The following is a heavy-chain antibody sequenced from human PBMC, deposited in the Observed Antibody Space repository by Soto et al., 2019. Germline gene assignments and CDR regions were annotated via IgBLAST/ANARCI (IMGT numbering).Heavy chain of an antibody. V-gene: IGHV3-23*01. CDR3: ARRGLSNNDY. Sequence: DVQLLESGGGLVQPGGSLRLSRVASGFSFSTNAMTWVRQAPGKGLEWVSSILHIGDSAYYADSVKGRFTISRDNSKSTLYLQMNSLRADDTAVYYCARRGLSNNDYWGQGTLVTVSS. CDR2: ILHIGDSA. CDR1: GFSFSTNA. D-gene: IGHD1-1*01. J-gene: IGHJ4*02.